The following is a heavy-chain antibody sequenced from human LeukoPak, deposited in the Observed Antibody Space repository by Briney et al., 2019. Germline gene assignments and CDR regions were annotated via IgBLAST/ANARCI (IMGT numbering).Heavy chain of an antibody. J-gene: IGHJ5*02. Sequence: GASVKVSCKASGYTFIGFTLNWMRQAPGQGLEWMGWINPNSGRTNYGQNFQGRVTMTRDPSISTAYMELSGLTSNDTAVYYCARTREYSSSWYFPPFDPWGQGTLVTVSS. CDR1: GYTFIGFT. CDR3: ARTREYSSSWYFPPFDP. D-gene: IGHD6-13*01. V-gene: IGHV1-2*02. CDR2: INPNSGRT.